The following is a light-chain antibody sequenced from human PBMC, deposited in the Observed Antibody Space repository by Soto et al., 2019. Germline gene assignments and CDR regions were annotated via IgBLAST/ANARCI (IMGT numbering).Light chain of an antibody. Sequence: DIQLTQSPSSLSASVGDRVTITCQPSQDITNFLNWYQQKPGKAPRLLIAGASKLETGVPSRFSGSRSGTDYTFTIGSLQPEDIATYYCQRYANLPYTFGQGTKLEIK. CDR2: GAS. CDR1: QDITNF. V-gene: IGKV1-33*01. CDR3: QRYANLPYT. J-gene: IGKJ2*01.